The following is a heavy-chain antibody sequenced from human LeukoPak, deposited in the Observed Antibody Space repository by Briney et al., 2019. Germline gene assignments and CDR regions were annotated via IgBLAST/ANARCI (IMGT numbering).Heavy chain of an antibody. Sequence: GGSLLLSCAASGFTFSSYAMHWVRQAPGKGLEWLAYIRYDGSSKYYADFVKGRFTISRNYSKNTLYLHMNSLRAEDTAVYYCARDQAGSGHYADYWGQGTLVTVSS. CDR1: GFTFSSYA. D-gene: IGHD3-10*01. V-gene: IGHV3-30*02. J-gene: IGHJ4*02. CDR2: IRYDGSSK. CDR3: ARDQAGSGHYADY.